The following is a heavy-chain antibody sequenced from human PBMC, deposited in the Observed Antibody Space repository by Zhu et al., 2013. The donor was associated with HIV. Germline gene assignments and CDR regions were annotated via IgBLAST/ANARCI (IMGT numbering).Heavy chain of an antibody. D-gene: IGHD3-22*01. Sequence: GAEVKKPGASVKVSCKASGYALRFYYIHWVRQAPGQGLEWMGWIDPKSGGSNYAQKFHGRVTMTRDTSINTVYMELRSLRSDDTAAYYCARDFFYERPGAGYYWGQGTLVIVSS. CDR3: ARDFFYERPGAGYY. J-gene: IGHJ4*02. CDR2: IDPKSGGS. CDR1: GYALRFYY. V-gene: IGHV1-2*02.